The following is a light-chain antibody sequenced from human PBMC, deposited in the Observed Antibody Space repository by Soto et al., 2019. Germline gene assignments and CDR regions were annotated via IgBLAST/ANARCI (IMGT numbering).Light chain of an antibody. CDR3: QERNNWPLIT. CDR2: GAS. V-gene: IGKV3-11*01. Sequence: EVVLTQSPATLSLSPGERATLFCRASQGIDRWLAWYQQKSGQAPRLLIYGASNRATGIPARFSGSGSGTDFTLTISSLEPEDSAIYYCQERNNWPLITFGQGTRLEIK. J-gene: IGKJ5*01. CDR1: QGIDRW.